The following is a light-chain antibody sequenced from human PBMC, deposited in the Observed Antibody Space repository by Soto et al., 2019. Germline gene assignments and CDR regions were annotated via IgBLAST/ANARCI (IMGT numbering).Light chain of an antibody. J-gene: IGLJ1*01. Sequence: QSALTQPASVSGSPGQSITISCTGTSSDVGGYILVSWYQQHPGKAPKLMIYEGVRRPSGLSDRFSGSKSGNTASLTISGLQAEDEADYYCCSYADSTYVFGTGTKLTVL. CDR3: CSYADSTYV. CDR1: SSDVGGYIL. V-gene: IGLV2-23*01. CDR2: EGV.